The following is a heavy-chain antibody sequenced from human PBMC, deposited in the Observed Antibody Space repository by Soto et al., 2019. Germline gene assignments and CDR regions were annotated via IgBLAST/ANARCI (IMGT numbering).Heavy chain of an antibody. D-gene: IGHD2-2*02. CDR2: IYYSGST. CDR3: ARLIDCSSTSCYSWWFDP. V-gene: IGHV4-39*01. Sequence: PYETKALTNSFSDLYISDIIYYLGWIRPPPGKGLEWIGSIYYSGSTYYNPSLKSRVTISVDTSKNQFSLKLSSVTAADTAVYYCARLIDCSSTSCYSWWFDPWGQGTLVTVSS. J-gene: IGHJ5*02. CDR1: DLYISDIIYY.